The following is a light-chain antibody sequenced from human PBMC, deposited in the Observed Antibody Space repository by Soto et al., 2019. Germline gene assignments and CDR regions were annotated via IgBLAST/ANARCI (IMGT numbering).Light chain of an antibody. V-gene: IGKV3-11*01. CDR2: GES. J-gene: IGKJ5*01. CDR1: QSVSSN. CDR3: QQRSDWPS. Sequence: EIVITQSPATLSVSPGERATLSCRASQSVSSNLAWYQQKPGQAPRLLIYGESTRATGIPARFSGSGSGTDFTLTISSLEPEDFAVYYCQQRSDWPSFGQGTRLEIK.